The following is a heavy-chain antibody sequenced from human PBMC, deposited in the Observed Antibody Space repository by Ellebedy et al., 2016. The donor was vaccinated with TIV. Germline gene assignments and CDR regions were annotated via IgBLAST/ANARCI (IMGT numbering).Heavy chain of an antibody. CDR3: ARMAQSSDWVRFDY. Sequence: SGPTLVKPTQTLTLTCTFSGFSLTTSGMCVSWIRQPPGKALEWLARIDWDDDKYYNTVLRTRLTISKDTSKNQVVLTMTNMDPVDTATYYCARMAQSSDWVRFDYWGQGILVTVSS. J-gene: IGHJ4*02. D-gene: IGHD6-19*01. V-gene: IGHV2-70*11. CDR1: GFSLTTSGMC. CDR2: IDWDDDK.